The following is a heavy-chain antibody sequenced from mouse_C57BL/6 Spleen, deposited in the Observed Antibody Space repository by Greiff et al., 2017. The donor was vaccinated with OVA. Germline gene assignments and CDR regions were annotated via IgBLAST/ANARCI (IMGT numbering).Heavy chain of an antibody. D-gene: IGHD1-1*01. CDR1: GYAFTNYL. Sequence: VQLVESGAELVRPGTSVKVSCKASGYAFTNYLIEWVKQRPGQGLEWIGVINPGSGGTNYNEKFKGKATLTADKSSSTAYMQLSSLTSEDSAVYFCARSTTVVATGDYWGQGTTLTVSS. V-gene: IGHV1-54*01. CDR3: ARSTTVVATGDY. CDR2: INPGSGGT. J-gene: IGHJ2*01.